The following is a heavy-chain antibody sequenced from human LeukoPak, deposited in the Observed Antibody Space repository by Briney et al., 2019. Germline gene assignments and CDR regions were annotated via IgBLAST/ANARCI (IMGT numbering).Heavy chain of an antibody. J-gene: IGHJ3*02. V-gene: IGHV3-30-3*01. CDR2: ISYDGSNK. Sequence: PGGSLRLSCEASGFTFSNSAMYWVRQAPGKGLEWVAVISYDGSNKYYADSVKGRFTISRDNSKNTLYLQMNSLRAEDTAVYYCARDTSHPKWELLPLDDAFDIWGQGTMVTVSS. CDR3: ARDTSHPKWELLPLDDAFDI. CDR1: GFTFSNSA. D-gene: IGHD1-26*01.